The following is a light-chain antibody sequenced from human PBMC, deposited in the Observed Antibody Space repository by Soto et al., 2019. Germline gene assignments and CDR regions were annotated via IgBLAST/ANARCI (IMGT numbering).Light chain of an antibody. CDR1: SGHSGYI. Sequence: QSVLTQSSSASASLGSSVRLTCTLSSGHSGYIIAWHQQQPGKAPRYLMRLEGSGSYIKGSGVPDRFSGSSSGADRYLTIANLQFEDEADYYCETWGSDVYVFGTGTQLTVL. V-gene: IGLV4-60*02. CDR2: LEGSGSY. CDR3: ETWGSDVYV. J-gene: IGLJ1*01.